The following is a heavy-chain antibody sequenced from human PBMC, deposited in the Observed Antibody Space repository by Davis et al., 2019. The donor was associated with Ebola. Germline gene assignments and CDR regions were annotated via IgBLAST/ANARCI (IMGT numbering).Heavy chain of an antibody. J-gene: IGHJ4*02. CDR3: ARAGCSGGSCYRY. D-gene: IGHD2-15*01. Sequence: MPSETLSLTCTVSGGSISSYYWSWIRQPPGKGLEWIGYIYYSGSTNYNPSLKSRVTISVDTSKNQFSLKLSSVTAADTAVYYCARAGCSGGSCYRYWGQGTLVTVSS. V-gene: IGHV4-59*12. CDR1: GGSISSYY. CDR2: IYYSGST.